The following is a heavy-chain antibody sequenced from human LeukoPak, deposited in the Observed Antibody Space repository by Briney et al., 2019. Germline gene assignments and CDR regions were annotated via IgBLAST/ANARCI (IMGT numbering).Heavy chain of an antibody. V-gene: IGHV1-2*02. J-gene: IGHJ5*02. CDR3: ARVVSSISRHWFDP. CDR2: INPNSGST. D-gene: IGHD6-13*01. Sequence: APGKVSCKASGYMFTGYYVHRVREAPGQGLEWMGSINPNSGSTNYEQKFQGRVTMTRDTSISTAYMELSRLRSDDTAVYYCARVVSSISRHWFDPWGQGTLVTVSS. CDR1: GYMFTGYY.